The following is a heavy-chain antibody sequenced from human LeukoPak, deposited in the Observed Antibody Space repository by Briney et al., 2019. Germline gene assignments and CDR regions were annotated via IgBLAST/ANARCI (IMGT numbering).Heavy chain of an antibody. D-gene: IGHD6-19*01. CDR1: GFSFSTYA. CDR3: ARGYSGVSSGWYFDY. V-gene: IGHV3-30*04. CDR2: ISFDGSNK. J-gene: IGHJ4*02. Sequence: GALRLSCAASGFSFSTYAMHWVRQAPGKGLEWVAVISFDGSNKYYTDSVNGRFTISRDNSKSTLYLQMNSLRAEDTAVYYCARGYSGVSSGWYFDYWGQGTLVTVSS.